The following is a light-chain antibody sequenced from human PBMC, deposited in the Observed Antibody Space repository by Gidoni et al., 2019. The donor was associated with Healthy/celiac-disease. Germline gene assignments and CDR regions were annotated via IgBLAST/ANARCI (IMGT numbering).Light chain of an antibody. CDR2: DAS. J-gene: IGKJ1*01. CDR3: QQRSNWPSWT. V-gene: IGKV3-11*01. Sequence: EIVLTQSPATLSLSPGERATLSCRASQSVSSYFAWYQQKPGQAPRLLIYDASNRATGIPARFSGSWSWTDFTLTISSLAPEDFAVYYCQQRSNWPSWTFGQGTKVEIK. CDR1: QSVSSY.